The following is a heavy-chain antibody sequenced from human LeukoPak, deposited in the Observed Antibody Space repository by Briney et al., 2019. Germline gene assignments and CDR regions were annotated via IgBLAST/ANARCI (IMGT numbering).Heavy chain of an antibody. V-gene: IGHV4-34*01. CDR1: GGSFSGYY. CDR3: ARVGYSHGKNDAFDI. D-gene: IGHD5-18*01. CDR2: INHSGST. Sequence: SETLSLTCAVYGGSFSGYYWSWIRQPPGKGLEWIGEINHSGSTNYNPSPKSRVTISVDTSKNQFSLKLSSVTAADTAVYYCARVGYSHGKNDAFDIWGQGTMVTVS. J-gene: IGHJ3*02.